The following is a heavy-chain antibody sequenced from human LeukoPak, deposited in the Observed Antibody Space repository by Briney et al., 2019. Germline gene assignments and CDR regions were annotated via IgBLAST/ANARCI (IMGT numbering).Heavy chain of an antibody. CDR1: GGSINTSAKY. J-gene: IGHJ5*02. Sequence: SETLSLTCTVSGGSINTSAKYWGWIRQSPGKGLEWIGSIYYSGSTSYNPSLKSRVTISADMSKNQFSLKLSSVTAADTAVYYCARHQWWIQEGDNWFDPWGQGTLVTVSS. V-gene: IGHV4-39*01. CDR2: IYYSGST. CDR3: ARHQWWIQEGDNWFDP. D-gene: IGHD5-18*01.